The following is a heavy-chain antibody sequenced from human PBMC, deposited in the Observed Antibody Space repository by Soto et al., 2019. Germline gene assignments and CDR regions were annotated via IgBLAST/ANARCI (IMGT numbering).Heavy chain of an antibody. J-gene: IGHJ4*02. Sequence: PGGSLRLSCAASGFTFSKYAMSWVRQAPGKGLEWVSAINAGGNSTKSADSVKGRFTISRDNSKNTVYLQMNNLRAGDTAIYYCGMQYDYWGQGTLVTVSS. CDR1: GFTFSKYA. CDR2: INAGGNST. V-gene: IGHV3-23*01. CDR3: GMQYDY.